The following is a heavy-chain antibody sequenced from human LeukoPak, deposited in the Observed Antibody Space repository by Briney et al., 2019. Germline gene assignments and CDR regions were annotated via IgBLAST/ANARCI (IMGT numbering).Heavy chain of an antibody. CDR1: GFTFSNTW. V-gene: IGHV3-15*01. J-gene: IGHJ6*03. CDR3: GDPPCRLLPYYYYMDV. D-gene: IGHD3-10*01. CDR2: IKSKTDGGTT. Sequence: GGSLRLSCAASGFTFSNTWMSWVRQAPGKGLEWVGRIKSKTDGGTTDYAAPVKGRSTISRDDSKSIAYLQMNSLKTEDTAVYYCGDPPCRLLPYYYYMDVWGKGTTVTISS.